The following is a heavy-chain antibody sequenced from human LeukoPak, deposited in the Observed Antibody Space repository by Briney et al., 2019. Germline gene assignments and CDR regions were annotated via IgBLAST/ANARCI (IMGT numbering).Heavy chain of an antibody. J-gene: IGHJ4*02. D-gene: IGHD6-13*01. Sequence: PGGSLRLSCAASGFTFSSYSMNWVRQAPGKGLEWVSSISSSSSYIYYADSVKGRFTVSRDNAKNSLYLQMNSLRAEDTAVYYCAREGGYSSCFDYWGQGTLVTVSS. CDR1: GFTFSSYS. V-gene: IGHV3-21*01. CDR3: AREGGYSSCFDY. CDR2: ISSSSSYI.